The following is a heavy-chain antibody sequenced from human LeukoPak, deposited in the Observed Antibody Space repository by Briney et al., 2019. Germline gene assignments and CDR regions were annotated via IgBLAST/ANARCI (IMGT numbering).Heavy chain of an antibody. CDR1: GYTFTSYY. J-gene: IGHJ4*02. CDR2: INPSGGST. Sequence: ASVKVSCKASGYTFTSYYMHWVRQAPGQGLEWMGIINPSGGSTSYAQKFQGRVTMTSDTSTSTVYMELSSLRSEDTAVYYCASLSGYEHFFDYWGQGTLVTVSS. CDR3: ASLSGYEHFFDY. D-gene: IGHD5-12*01. V-gene: IGHV1-46*01.